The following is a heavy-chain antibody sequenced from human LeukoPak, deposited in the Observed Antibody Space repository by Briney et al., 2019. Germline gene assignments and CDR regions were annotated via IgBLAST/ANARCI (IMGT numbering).Heavy chain of an antibody. CDR2: IIPILGIA. CDR3: ARGGLAAAGSNFDY. CDR1: GGTFSSYA. Sequence: ASVKVSCKASGGTFSSYAISWVRQAPGQGLEWMGRIIPILGIANYAQKFQGRVTITADKSTSTAYMELSSLRSEDTAVYYCARGGLAAAGSNFDYWGQGTLVIVSS. D-gene: IGHD6-13*01. J-gene: IGHJ4*02. V-gene: IGHV1-69*04.